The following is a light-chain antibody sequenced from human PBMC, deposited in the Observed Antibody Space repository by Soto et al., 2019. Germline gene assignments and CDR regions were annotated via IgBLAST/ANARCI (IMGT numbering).Light chain of an antibody. CDR3: QQTSSAPFT. J-gene: IGKJ3*01. CDR2: DAA. Sequence: DIQMTQSPYSLSAAVGDRVTIACRASQNINTYLNWYQQKPGKAPKIMIFDAASLQNGVPSRFSGGGSRTDFTLTITSLQPEDVATYYCQQTSSAPFTLGPGTKVDIK. V-gene: IGKV1-39*01. CDR1: QNINTY.